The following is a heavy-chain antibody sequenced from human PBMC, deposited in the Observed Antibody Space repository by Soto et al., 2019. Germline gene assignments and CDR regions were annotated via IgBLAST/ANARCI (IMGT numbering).Heavy chain of an antibody. CDR2: ISGSGGST. D-gene: IGHD3-3*01. CDR1: GFTFSSKA. V-gene: IGHV3-23*01. Sequence: XGSLRLSCSAAGFTFSSKAMSWVRQAPGKGLEWVSAISGSGGSTYYADSVKGRFTISRDNSKNTLYLQMNSLRAEDTAVYYCAKTQSYDFWSGYYTIYGMDVWGQGTTVTVSS. CDR3: AKTQSYDFWSGYYTIYGMDV. J-gene: IGHJ6*02.